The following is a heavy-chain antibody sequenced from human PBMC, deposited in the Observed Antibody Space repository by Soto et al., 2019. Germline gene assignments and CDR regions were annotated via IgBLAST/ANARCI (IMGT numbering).Heavy chain of an antibody. J-gene: IGHJ6*02. D-gene: IGHD5-18*01. CDR3: ASAPSSGIQLWQDPHDYDYGMDV. CDR1: GGTFSSYA. Sequence: QVQLVQSGAEVKKPGSSVKVSCKASGGTFSSYAISWVRQAPGQGLEWMGGIIPIFGTANYAQKFQGRVTITADEFTSTAYSELTSMRSDDPAVYYCASAPSSGIQLWQDPHDYDYGMDVWGQGTPVTVSS. CDR2: IIPIFGTA. V-gene: IGHV1-69*12.